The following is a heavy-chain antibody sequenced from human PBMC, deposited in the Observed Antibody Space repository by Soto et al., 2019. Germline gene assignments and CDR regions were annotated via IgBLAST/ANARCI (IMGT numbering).Heavy chain of an antibody. CDR2: ISYDGSNK. CDR1: GFTFSSYG. V-gene: IGHV3-30*03. Sequence: GGSLRLSCAASGFTFSSYGMHWVRQAPGKGLEWVAVISYDGSNKYYADSVKGRFTISRDNSKNTLYLQMNSLRAEDTAVYYCARDNRLAVAGKYYYAIDVWGQGTTVTVSS. D-gene: IGHD6-19*01. CDR3: ARDNRLAVAGKYYYAIDV. J-gene: IGHJ6*02.